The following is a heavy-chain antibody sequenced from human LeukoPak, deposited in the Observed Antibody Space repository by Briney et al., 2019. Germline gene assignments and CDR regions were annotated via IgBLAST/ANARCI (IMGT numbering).Heavy chain of an antibody. CDR2: ISYDGSNK. D-gene: IGHD6-19*01. Sequence: GRSLRLSCAASGFTFSSYGMHWVRHAPGKGLEGVAVISYDGSNKYYADSVKGRFTISQDNSKNTLYVQMNSLRAEDTAVYYCAKGEPGPLAVAGRSYYYYGMDVWGQGTTVTVSS. CDR1: GFTFSSYG. V-gene: IGHV3-30*18. CDR3: AKGEPGPLAVAGRSYYYYGMDV. J-gene: IGHJ6*02.